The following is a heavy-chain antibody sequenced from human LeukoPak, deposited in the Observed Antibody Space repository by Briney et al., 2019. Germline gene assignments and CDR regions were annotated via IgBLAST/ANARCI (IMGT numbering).Heavy chain of an antibody. CDR2: INPNSGGT. D-gene: IGHD3-22*01. CDR1: GYTFTGYY. Sequence: ASVKVSCKASGYTFTGYYMHWVRQAPGQGLEWMGWINPNSGGTNYAQKFQDRVTMTRDTSISTAYMELSRLRSDDTAVYYCARDPSYYDSSGPPDYWGQGTLVTVSS. J-gene: IGHJ4*02. CDR3: ARDPSYYDSSGPPDY. V-gene: IGHV1-2*02.